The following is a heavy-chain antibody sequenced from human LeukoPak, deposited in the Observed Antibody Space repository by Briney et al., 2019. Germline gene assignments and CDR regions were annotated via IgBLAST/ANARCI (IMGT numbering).Heavy chain of an antibody. Sequence: PGGSLRLSCAASGFTFSAFWMHWVRQAPGEGRGWVSCINSADSRTTSADPGNGRFTISRDNAKNTLYLQMNSLRAEDTAEYYCARGLVHDTSGYYSDYWGKGTLVTVSS. CDR3: ARGLVHDTSGYYSDY. CDR1: GFTFSAFW. V-gene: IGHV3-74*01. J-gene: IGHJ4*02. CDR2: INSADSRT. D-gene: IGHD3-22*01.